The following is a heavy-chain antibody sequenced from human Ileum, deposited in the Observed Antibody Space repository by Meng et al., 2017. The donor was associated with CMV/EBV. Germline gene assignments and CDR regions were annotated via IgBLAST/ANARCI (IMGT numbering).Heavy chain of an antibody. CDR1: GSTFSTYW. CDR3: GRGPGD. D-gene: IGHD4-17*01. V-gene: IGHV3-74*01. CDR2: ISTDGSNI. Sequence: VPRGEAGGGLFQPWGALRPSCAVSGSTFSTYWIHWARQVPGKWLVWISRISTDGSNIIYADSVKGRFTISRDNAKNTLFLQMTSLSAEDTAVYYCGRGPGDLGQGTLVTVSS. J-gene: IGHJ1*01.